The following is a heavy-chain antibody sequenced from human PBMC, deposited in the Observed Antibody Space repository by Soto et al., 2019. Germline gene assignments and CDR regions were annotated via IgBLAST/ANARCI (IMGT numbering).Heavy chain of an antibody. CDR3: AKAQREQWLVQFFDY. J-gene: IGHJ4*02. Sequence: PGGSLRLSCAASGFTFDDYAMHWVRQAPGKGLEWVSGISWNSGSIGYADSVKGRFTISRDNAKNSLYLQMNSLRAEDTALYYCAKAQREQWLVQFFDYWGQGTLVTVSS. CDR1: GFTFDDYA. CDR2: ISWNSGSI. D-gene: IGHD6-19*01. V-gene: IGHV3-9*01.